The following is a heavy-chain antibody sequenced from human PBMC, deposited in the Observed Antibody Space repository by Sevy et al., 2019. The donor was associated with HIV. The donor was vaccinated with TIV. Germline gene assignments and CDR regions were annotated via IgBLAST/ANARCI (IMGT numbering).Heavy chain of an antibody. V-gene: IGHV3-9*01. J-gene: IGHJ3*02. CDR2: ISWNSGSI. Sequence: SLKISCAASGFTFDDYAMHWVRQAPGKGLEWVSGISWNSGSIGYADSVKGRFTISRDNAKNSLYLQMNSLRAEDTALYYCAKIDYYDSSGYDDAFDIWGQGTMVTVSS. CDR1: GFTFDDYA. CDR3: AKIDYYDSSGYDDAFDI. D-gene: IGHD3-22*01.